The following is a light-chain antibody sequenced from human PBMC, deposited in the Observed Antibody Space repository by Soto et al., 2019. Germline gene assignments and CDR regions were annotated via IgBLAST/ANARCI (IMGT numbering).Light chain of an antibody. V-gene: IGKV3-20*01. Sequence: ETMLTQSPGTLSLSPGERATLSCRASQNVTSSYLAWYQQKPGQAPRLLIYVASSRATGIPDRFSGSGSGTDFTLTISRLEPEDFAVYYCHQYGASRTFGQGTKVESK. CDR1: QNVTSSY. J-gene: IGKJ1*01. CDR3: HQYGASRT. CDR2: VAS.